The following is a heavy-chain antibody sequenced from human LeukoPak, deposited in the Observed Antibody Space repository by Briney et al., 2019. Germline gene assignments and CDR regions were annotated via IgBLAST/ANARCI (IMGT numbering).Heavy chain of an antibody. CDR3: ARVTGKGYYDFWSGQYNWFDP. J-gene: IGHJ5*02. CDR2: IIPIFGTA. V-gene: IGHV1-69*01. CDR1: GGTFSSYA. Sequence: SVKVSCKASGGTFSSYAISWVRQAPGQGLEWMGGIIPIFGTANYAQKFRGRVTITADESTSTAYMELSSLRSEDTAVYYCARVTGKGYYDFWSGQYNWFDPWGQGTLVTVSS. D-gene: IGHD3-3*01.